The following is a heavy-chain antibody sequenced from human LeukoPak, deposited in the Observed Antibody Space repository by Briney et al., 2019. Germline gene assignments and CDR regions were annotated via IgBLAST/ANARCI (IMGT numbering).Heavy chain of an antibody. D-gene: IGHD3-10*01. CDR2: INPNSGGI. V-gene: IGHV1-2*02. CDR1: GYNFIAYY. CDR3: ARVSGSSEAAFDI. J-gene: IGHJ3*02. Sequence: GASVKVSCKASGYNFIAYYIHWVRQAPGQGLEWMGWINPNSGGINYAQKFQGRVTMTRDTSISTAYVELSRLRSDDTALYYCARVSGSSEAAFDIWGQGTMVTVSS.